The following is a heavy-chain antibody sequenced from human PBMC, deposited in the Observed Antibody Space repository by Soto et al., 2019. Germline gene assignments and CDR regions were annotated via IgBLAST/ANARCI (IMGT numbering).Heavy chain of an antibody. CDR1: GGSISSSSYY. CDR3: ARQLPRPYYDFWSGYPDY. D-gene: IGHD3-3*01. V-gene: IGHV4-39*01. Sequence: SETLSLTCTVSGGSISSSSYYWGWIRQPPGKGLEWIGSIYYSGSTYYNPSLKSRVTISVDTSKNQFSLKLSSVTAADTAVYYCARQLPRPYYDFWSGYPDYWGQGTLVTVSS. CDR2: IYYSGST. J-gene: IGHJ4*02.